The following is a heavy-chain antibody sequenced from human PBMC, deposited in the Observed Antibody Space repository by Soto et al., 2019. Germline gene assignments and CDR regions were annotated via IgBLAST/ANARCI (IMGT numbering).Heavy chain of an antibody. CDR2: INHSGST. CDR1: GGSFSGYY. D-gene: IGHD2-2*01. V-gene: IGHV4-34*01. Sequence: SETLSLTCAVYGGSFSGYYWSWIRQPPGKGLEWIGEINHSGSTNYNPSLKSRVTISVDTSKNQFSLKLSSVTAADTAVYYCARACSSTSCHPPMRYYFDYWGQGTLVTVSS. J-gene: IGHJ4*02. CDR3: ARACSSTSCHPPMRYYFDY.